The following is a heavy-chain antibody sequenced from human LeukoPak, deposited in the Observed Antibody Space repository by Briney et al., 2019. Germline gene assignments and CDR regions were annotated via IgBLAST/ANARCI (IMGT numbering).Heavy chain of an antibody. CDR2: ISSSGSTI. D-gene: IGHD5-24*01. CDR1: GFTFSDYY. CDR3: VREMATNYIDY. V-gene: IGHV3-11*01. J-gene: IGHJ4*02. Sequence: GGSLRLSCAASGFTFSDYYMSWIRQAPGKGLEWVSYISSSGSTIYYADSVKGRFTISRDNAKNSLYLQMNSLRAEDTAVYYCVREMATNYIDYWGQGTLVTVSS.